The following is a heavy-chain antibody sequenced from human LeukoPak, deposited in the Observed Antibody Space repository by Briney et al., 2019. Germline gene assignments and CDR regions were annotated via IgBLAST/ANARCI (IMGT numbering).Heavy chain of an antibody. J-gene: IGHJ6*03. Sequence: GASVKVSCKASGYTFTSYDINWVRQATGQGLEWMGWMNPNSGNTGYAQKFQGRVTITRNTSISTACMELSSLRSEDTAVYYCARGGESGSYWVTHYYYYYMDVWGKGTTVTVSS. CDR2: MNPNSGNT. CDR3: ARGGESGSYWVTHYYYYYMDV. D-gene: IGHD1-26*01. CDR1: GYTFTSYD. V-gene: IGHV1-8*03.